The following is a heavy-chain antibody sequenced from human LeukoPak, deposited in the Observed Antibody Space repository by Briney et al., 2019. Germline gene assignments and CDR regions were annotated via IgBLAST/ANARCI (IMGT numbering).Heavy chain of an antibody. V-gene: IGHV3-23*01. D-gene: IGHD3-9*01. CDR1: GFTFSSYA. J-gene: IGHJ4*02. CDR2: ISGGAGST. Sequence: GGSLRLSCAASGFTFSSYAMSWVRQAPGKGLKWVSAISGGAGSTYYADSVKGRFTISRDNSKNTLYLQMNSLRAEDTAVYFCAKDLTLLDYWGQGTLVTVSS. CDR3: AKDLTLLDY.